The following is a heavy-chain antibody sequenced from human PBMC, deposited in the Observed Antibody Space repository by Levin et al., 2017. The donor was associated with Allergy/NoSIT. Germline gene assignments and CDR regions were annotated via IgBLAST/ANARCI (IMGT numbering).Heavy chain of an antibody. CDR1: GYSFTAYY. J-gene: IGHJ3*02. V-gene: IGHV1-2*02. Sequence: GESLKISCQASGYSFTAYYMHWVRQAPEQGLEWMGWINPNSGDTNFAQKFQGRVTMTTDTSIDTAYMELSRLRSDDTAVYYCARPPTIFTPDGAFHIWGQGSMVIVSS. CDR2: INPNSGDT. CDR3: ARPPTIFTPDGAFHI. D-gene: IGHD5-24*01.